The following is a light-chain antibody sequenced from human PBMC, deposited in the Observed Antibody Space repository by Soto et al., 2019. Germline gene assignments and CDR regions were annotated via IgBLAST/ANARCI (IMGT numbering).Light chain of an antibody. V-gene: IGLV2-8*01. J-gene: IGLJ2*01. CDR3: SSYAGSNTVV. Sequence: QSALTQPPSASGSPGQSVTISCTGTSSDVGSYNYVSWYQLHPGKAPKLMIYEVTKRPSGVPDRFSGSKSGNTASLTVSGLQAEDEADYYCSSYAGSNTVVFGGGTKLTVL. CDR2: EVT. CDR1: SSDVGSYNY.